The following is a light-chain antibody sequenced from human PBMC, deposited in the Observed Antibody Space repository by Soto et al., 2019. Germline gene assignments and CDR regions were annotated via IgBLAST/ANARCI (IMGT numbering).Light chain of an antibody. CDR2: DAS. V-gene: IGKV3-11*01. CDR3: QQRSNWPIT. CDR1: QSVSSS. Sequence: EIVLTQSPATLSLSPGERATLSCRASQSVSSSLAWYQQKPGQAPRLLIYDASNRATGIPARFSGSGSGTDFTLTISSLEPEDVAVYYCQQRSNWPITFGQGTRLEIK. J-gene: IGKJ5*01.